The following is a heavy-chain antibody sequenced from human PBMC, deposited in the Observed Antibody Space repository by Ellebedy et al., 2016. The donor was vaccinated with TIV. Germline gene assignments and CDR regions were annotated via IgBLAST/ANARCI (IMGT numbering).Heavy chain of an antibody. CDR1: GGSFSGYY. V-gene: IGHV4-34*01. CDR2: INHSGST. Sequence: SETLSLTXAVYGGSFSGYYWSWIRQPPGKGLEWIGEINHSGSTNYNPSLKSRVTISVDTSKNQFSLKLSSVTAADTAVYYCAKDSGPLFGLFDYWGQGTLVTVSS. J-gene: IGHJ4*02. D-gene: IGHD2-21*01. CDR3: AKDSGPLFGLFDY.